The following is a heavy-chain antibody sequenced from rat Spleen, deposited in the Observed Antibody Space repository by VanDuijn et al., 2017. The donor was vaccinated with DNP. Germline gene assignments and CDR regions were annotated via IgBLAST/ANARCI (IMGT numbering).Heavy chain of an antibody. CDR1: GSSIISNY. Sequence: EVRLQESGPGLVQPSQSLSLTCSVTGSSIISNYWAWIRKFPGNKMEWTGYISYSGSTSYNPSLKSRISITRDTSKNQFFLQLNSVTTEDTATYYCATGGAGIWFAYWGQGTLVTVSS. CDR2: ISYSGST. V-gene: IGHV3-1*01. CDR3: ATGGAGIWFAY. J-gene: IGHJ3*01. D-gene: IGHD4-2*01.